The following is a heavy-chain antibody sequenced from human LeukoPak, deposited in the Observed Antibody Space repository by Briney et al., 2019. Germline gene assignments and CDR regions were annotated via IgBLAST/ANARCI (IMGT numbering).Heavy chain of an antibody. V-gene: IGHV3-30-3*01. CDR3: ARGGHSYGYFPPEH. J-gene: IGHJ4*02. Sequence: GRSLRLSCAASGFTFSSYAMHWARQAPGKGLEWVAVISYDGSNKYYADSVKGRFTISRDNSKNTLYLQMNSLRAEDTAVYYCARGGHSYGYFPPEHWGQGTLVTVSS. CDR2: ISYDGSNK. D-gene: IGHD5-18*01. CDR1: GFTFSSYA.